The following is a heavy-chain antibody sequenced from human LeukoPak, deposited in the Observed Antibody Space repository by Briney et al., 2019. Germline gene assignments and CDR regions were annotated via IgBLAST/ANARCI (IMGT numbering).Heavy chain of an antibody. D-gene: IGHD1-26*01. CDR2: ISSSGSTI. Sequence: PGGSLRLSCEASGFTFSDYYMSWIRQAPGKGLEWVSYISSSGSTIYYADSVKGRLTISRDNAKNSLYLQMNSLRAEDTAVYYCARDSQWELRLFDYWGQGTLVTVSS. J-gene: IGHJ4*02. V-gene: IGHV3-11*04. CDR1: GFTFSDYY. CDR3: ARDSQWELRLFDY.